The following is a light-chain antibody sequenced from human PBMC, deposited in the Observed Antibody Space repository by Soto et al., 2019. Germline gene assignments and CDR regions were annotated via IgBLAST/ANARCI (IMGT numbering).Light chain of an antibody. CDR2: DAS. J-gene: IGKJ3*01. Sequence: DIQLTQSPSTLSASVGDRVTISCRASQTISTCLAWYQQKPGKAPKFLVYDASTLGSGVPSRFHGSGSVSEFTLTISSLQPDDLATYYGQQYDRSPFTFGPGSTVDIK. CDR1: QTISTC. CDR3: QQYDRSPFT. V-gene: IGKV1-5*01.